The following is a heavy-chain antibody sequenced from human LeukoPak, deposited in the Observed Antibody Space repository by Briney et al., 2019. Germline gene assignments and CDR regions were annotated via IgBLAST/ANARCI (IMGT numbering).Heavy chain of an antibody. CDR3: TRASPLTGADADAFDI. CDR1: GYTFTSYD. J-gene: IGHJ3*02. V-gene: IGHV1-8*01. CDR2: MNPNSGNT. Sequence: ASVKVSCKASGYTFTSYDINWVRQAPGQGLEWMGWMNPNSGNTGDAQKFQGRVTMTRNTSISTAYMELSSLRSEDTAVYYCTRASPLTGADADAFDIWGQGTMVTVSS. D-gene: IGHD1-20*01.